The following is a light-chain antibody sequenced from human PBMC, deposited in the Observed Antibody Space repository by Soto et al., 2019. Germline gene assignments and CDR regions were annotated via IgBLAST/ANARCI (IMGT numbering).Light chain of an antibody. CDR2: LGS. V-gene: IGKV2-28*01. J-gene: IGKJ5*01. CDR1: QSLLHSNGYNY. CDR3: MQALETPT. Sequence: DIVVTQSPVSLPVTPGEPASISCRSSQSLLHSNGYNYLDWYLQKPGQSPQLLIYLGSYRASGVPDRVSGSGSGTDFTLEISRVEAEDVGVYYCMQALETPTFGQGTRLEIK.